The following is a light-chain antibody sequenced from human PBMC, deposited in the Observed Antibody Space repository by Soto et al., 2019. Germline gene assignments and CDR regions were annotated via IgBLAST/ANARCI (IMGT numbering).Light chain of an antibody. CDR2: GTS. CDR1: QSVNSN. Sequence: EIVMTQSQANISLSPGERATLACRASQSVNSNLAWYQQKAGQHPRLLIYGTSTRATGIPARFSGSGSGTDFTLTISSLQLEDFAVYDCQQSNNWTRTFGQGTKVDIK. CDR3: QQSNNWTRT. J-gene: IGKJ1*01. V-gene: IGKV3-15*01.